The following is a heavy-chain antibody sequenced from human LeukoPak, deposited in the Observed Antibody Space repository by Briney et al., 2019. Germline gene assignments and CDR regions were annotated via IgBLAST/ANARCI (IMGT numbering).Heavy chain of an antibody. D-gene: IGHD3-10*01. Sequence: ASVKVSCKASGYTFSDYYINWVRQAPGHGLEWMGWFNPNSGGGPKYSEKFQGRVTMTSDTSSTTAYMELSRLRSDDTAVYYCARDYYGSGSCSDWGQGTLVTVSS. V-gene: IGHV1-2*02. J-gene: IGHJ4*02. CDR2: FNPNSGGGP. CDR1: GYTFSDYY. CDR3: ARDYYGSGSCSD.